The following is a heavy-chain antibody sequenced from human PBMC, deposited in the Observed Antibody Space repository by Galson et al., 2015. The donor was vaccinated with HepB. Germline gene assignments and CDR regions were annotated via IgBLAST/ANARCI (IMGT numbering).Heavy chain of an antibody. CDR2: ISGSGGST. Sequence: SLRLSCAASGFTFSSYAMSWVRQAPGKGLERVSDISGSGGSTYYADSVKGRFTIFRDNSKNTLYLQMNSLRAEDTAVYYCAKRDWGLLWGSGYYMDVWGKGTTVTVSS. J-gene: IGHJ6*03. D-gene: IGHD2-2*01. CDR3: AKRDWGLLWGSGYYMDV. V-gene: IGHV3-23*01. CDR1: GFTFSSYA.